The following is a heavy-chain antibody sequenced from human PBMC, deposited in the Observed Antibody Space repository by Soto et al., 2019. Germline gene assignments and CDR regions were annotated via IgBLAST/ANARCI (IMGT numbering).Heavy chain of an antibody. Sequence: LSLTCAVSGGSISSSNWWSWVRQPPGKGLEWIGEIYHSGSTNYNPSLKSRVTISVDKSKNQFSLKLSSVTAADTAVYYCARGRYYGSGSYYGWFDPWGQGTLVTVSS. CDR1: GGSISSSNW. CDR2: IYHSGST. J-gene: IGHJ5*02. V-gene: IGHV4-4*02. CDR3: ARGRYYGSGSYYGWFDP. D-gene: IGHD3-10*01.